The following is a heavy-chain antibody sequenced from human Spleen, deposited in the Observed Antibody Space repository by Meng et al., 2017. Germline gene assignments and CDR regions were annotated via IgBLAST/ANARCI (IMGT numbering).Heavy chain of an antibody. CDR2: INHSGST. J-gene: IGHJ4*02. CDR3: ARFSVVVVAATGSYFAY. CDR1: GGAFSGYY. Sequence: QEQLQQGGAGPLKPSETLSPTCAVYGGAFSGYYRNCIRQPPGKGLEWIGEINHSGSTNYNPSLKSRVTISVDTSKNQFPLKLSSVTAADTAVYYCARFSVVVVAATGSYFAYWGQGTLVTVSS. D-gene: IGHD2-15*01. V-gene: IGHV4-34*01.